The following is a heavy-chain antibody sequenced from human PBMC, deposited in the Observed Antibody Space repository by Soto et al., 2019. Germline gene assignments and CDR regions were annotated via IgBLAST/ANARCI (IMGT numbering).Heavy chain of an antibody. J-gene: IGHJ4*02. D-gene: IGHD2-21*02. Sequence: QVKLVQSGAEEKKPGASVQVSCKASGYNFTSYAMHWVRQASGQRLEWMGWVNAGNGNTKYSQKFQGSVNLTRHTSASTGYIGLRIMRSEDTAVYYCASSIVVVTALDYCRQGTLVTVSS. CDR2: VNAGNGNT. V-gene: IGHV1-3*05. CDR3: ASSIVVVTALDY. CDR1: GYNFTSYA.